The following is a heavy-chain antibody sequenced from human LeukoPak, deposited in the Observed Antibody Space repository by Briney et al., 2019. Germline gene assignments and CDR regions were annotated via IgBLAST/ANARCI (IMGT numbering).Heavy chain of an antibody. CDR3: ARGGSDTAMVYYFDY. V-gene: IGHV4-34*01. D-gene: IGHD5-18*01. CDR2: INHSGST. CDR1: GGSFSGYY. J-gene: IGHJ4*02. Sequence: PSETLSLTCAVYGGSFSGYYWSWIRQPPGKGLEWIGEINHSGSTNSNPSLKSRVTISVDTSKNQFSLKLSSVTAADTAVYYWARGGSDTAMVYYFDYWGQGTLVTVSS.